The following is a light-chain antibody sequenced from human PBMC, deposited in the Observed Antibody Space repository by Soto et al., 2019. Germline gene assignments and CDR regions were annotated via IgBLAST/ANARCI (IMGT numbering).Light chain of an antibody. J-gene: IGKJ1*01. CDR2: GAS. CDR1: QSVSTN. V-gene: IGKV3-15*01. Sequence: RVMTQSPATLSLSPGERATLSCRASQSVSTNVAWYQQKPGQAPRLLIYGASTRATDIPARFSGSGSGTEFTLTISSLQSEDFAVNYCQQYTNWPPWTFGQGTKVEVK. CDR3: QQYTNWPPWT.